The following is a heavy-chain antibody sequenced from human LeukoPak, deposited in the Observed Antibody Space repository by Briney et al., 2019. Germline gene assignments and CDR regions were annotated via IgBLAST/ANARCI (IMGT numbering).Heavy chain of an antibody. CDR3: ARERGVGAFDI. CDR1: GFTFSSYW. J-gene: IGHJ3*02. Sequence: GGSLRLSCAASGFTFSSYWMSWVRQAPGKGLEWVANIKQDGSEKYYVDSVKGRFTISRDNAKNSLYLQMNSLRAEDTAAYYCARERGVGAFDIWGQGTMVTVSS. D-gene: IGHD2-2*01. V-gene: IGHV3-7*01. CDR2: IKQDGSEK.